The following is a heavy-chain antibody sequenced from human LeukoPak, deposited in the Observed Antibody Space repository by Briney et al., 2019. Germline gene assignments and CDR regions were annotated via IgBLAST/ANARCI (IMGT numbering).Heavy chain of an antibody. CDR2: VYYNGAT. V-gene: IGHV4-59*12. J-gene: IGHJ2*01. D-gene: IGHD4-11*01. CDR3: ARTAEMTTVKRDYWYFDL. Sequence: KPSETLSLTCTVSGGSISDYYWSWIRQTPGKGLEWIGNVYYNGATYSNPSLKSRVTISIDPSNNHFSLKLSSVTAADTAVYYCARTAEMTTVKRDYWYFDLWGRGTLVTVSS. CDR1: GGSISDYY.